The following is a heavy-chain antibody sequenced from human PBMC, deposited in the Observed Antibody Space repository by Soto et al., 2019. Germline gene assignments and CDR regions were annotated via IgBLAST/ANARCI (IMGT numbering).Heavy chain of an antibody. CDR2: ITWNSGSI. V-gene: IGHV3-9*01. Sequence: QSGGSLRLSCAASGFTFHDYAMHWVRQGQGKGLEWVSGITWNSGSIDYADSVEGRFTISRDNAKNSLYLQMNSLRPEDTALYYCAKDIREYSSGWTYFDYWGHGTLVTVSS. J-gene: IGHJ4*01. CDR1: GFTFHDYA. D-gene: IGHD6-19*01. CDR3: AKDIREYSSGWTYFDY.